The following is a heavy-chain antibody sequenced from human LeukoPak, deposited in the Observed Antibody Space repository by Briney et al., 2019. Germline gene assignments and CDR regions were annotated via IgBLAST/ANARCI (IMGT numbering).Heavy chain of an antibody. Sequence: ASVKVSCKASGYTFTSYAMNWVRQAPGQGLEWMGWINTNTGNPTYAQGFTGRFVLSLDTSVTTAYLQISSLKAEDTAVYYCARESTSYDFYMDVWGKGTTVTVSS. CDR1: GYTFTSYA. CDR3: ARESTSYDFYMDV. J-gene: IGHJ6*03. CDR2: INTNTGNP. V-gene: IGHV7-4-1*02. D-gene: IGHD2/OR15-2a*01.